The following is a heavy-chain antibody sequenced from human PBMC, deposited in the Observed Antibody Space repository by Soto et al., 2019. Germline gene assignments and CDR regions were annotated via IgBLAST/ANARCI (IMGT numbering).Heavy chain of an antibody. V-gene: IGHV4-39*02. J-gene: IGHJ5*01. Sequence: TLSLTCTVSGDSIISSDFYWGWVRQPPGKGLEWIGSIFYLGSSYYNPSLKSRVTMSVDTSKNQFSLRVEDTAVYYCAKDFGAWSDSWGQGTLVTVSS. D-gene: IGHD3-10*01. CDR3: AKDFGAWSDS. CDR1: GDSIISSDFY. CDR2: IFYLGSS.